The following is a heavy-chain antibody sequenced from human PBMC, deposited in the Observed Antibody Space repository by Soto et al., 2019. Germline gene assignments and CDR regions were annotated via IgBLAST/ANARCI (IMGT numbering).Heavy chain of an antibody. V-gene: IGHV4-39*01. J-gene: IGHJ6*02. CDR2: IYYSGST. D-gene: IGHD2-2*01. Sequence: PSETLSLTCTVSGGSISSSSYYWGWIRQPPGKGLEWIGSIYYSGSTYYNPSLKSRVTISVDTSKNQFSLKLSSVTAADTAVYYCARLPIYCISTSCYYYYGRDVWGQGTTVTVSS. CDR1: GGSISSSSYY. CDR3: ARLPIYCISTSCYYYYGRDV.